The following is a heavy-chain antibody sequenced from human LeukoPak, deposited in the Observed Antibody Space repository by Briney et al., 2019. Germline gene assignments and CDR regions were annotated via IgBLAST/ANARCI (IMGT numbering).Heavy chain of an antibody. D-gene: IGHD6-19*01. CDR3: ARAIRVAGTGNWFDP. V-gene: IGHV1-2*02. CDR1: GYTFTNYG. Sequence: ASVKVSCKASGYTFTNYGIHWVRQAPGQGLEWMGWINPNSGGTNYAQKFQGRVTMTRDTSISTAYMELSRLRSDDTAVYYCARAIRVAGTGNWFDPWGQGTLVTVSS. J-gene: IGHJ5*02. CDR2: INPNSGGT.